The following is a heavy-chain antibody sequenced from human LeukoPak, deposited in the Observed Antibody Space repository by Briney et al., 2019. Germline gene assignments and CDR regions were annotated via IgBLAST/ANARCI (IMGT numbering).Heavy chain of an antibody. CDR3: ARDSPSGWSLDAFDI. V-gene: IGHV3-48*03. CDR2: ISSSGSTI. Sequence: GGSLRLSCAASGFTFSSYEMNWVRQAPGKGLEWVSYISSSGSTIYYADSVKGRFTISRDNAKNSLYLQMNSLRAEDTAVYYCARDSPSGWSLDAFDIWGQGTMVTVSS. J-gene: IGHJ3*02. CDR1: GFTFSSYE. D-gene: IGHD6-19*01.